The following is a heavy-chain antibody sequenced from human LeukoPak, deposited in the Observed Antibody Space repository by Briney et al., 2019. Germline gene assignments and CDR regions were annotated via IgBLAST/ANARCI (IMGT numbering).Heavy chain of an antibody. CDR2: ISGDRTT. CDR1: GFTFSSYA. Sequence: GGSLRLSCAASGFTFSSYAMSWVRQAPGKGLEWVSAISGDRTTYYADSVKGRFTISRDNSKNTLYLQMNSLRAEDTAVYYCAKGGGWLYYFDYWGQGTLVTVSS. V-gene: IGHV3-23*01. CDR3: AKGGGWLYYFDY. D-gene: IGHD6-19*01. J-gene: IGHJ4*02.